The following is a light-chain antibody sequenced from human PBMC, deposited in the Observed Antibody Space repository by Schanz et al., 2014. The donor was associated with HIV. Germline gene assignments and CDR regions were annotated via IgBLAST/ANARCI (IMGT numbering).Light chain of an antibody. Sequence: QSALTQPASVSGSPGQSITISCTGTSSDIGAYNLISWYQQHPGKAPKFIIYEGTKRPSGISNRFSGSKSGNTASLTISGLQAEDEADYYCNSYTRTSTPVFGGGTKVTVL. CDR2: EGT. J-gene: IGLJ2*01. CDR1: SSDIGAYNL. V-gene: IGLV2-14*02. CDR3: NSYTRTSTPV.